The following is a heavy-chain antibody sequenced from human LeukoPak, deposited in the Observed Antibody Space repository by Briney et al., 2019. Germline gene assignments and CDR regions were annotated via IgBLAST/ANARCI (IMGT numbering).Heavy chain of an antibody. CDR1: GFTVSSNY. J-gene: IGHJ4*02. D-gene: IGHD4-23*01. CDR2: IYTVGNA. V-gene: IGHV3-53*01. CDR3: ARDRDYGGSSVGGY. Sequence: GGSLRLSCAASGFTVSSNYMSWVRQATGKGLDWVSVIYTVGNAYYADSVKARFTISRDNSKNTLYLQMNTLRVKDTAVYLCARDRDYGGSSVGGYWGQGTLVIVSS.